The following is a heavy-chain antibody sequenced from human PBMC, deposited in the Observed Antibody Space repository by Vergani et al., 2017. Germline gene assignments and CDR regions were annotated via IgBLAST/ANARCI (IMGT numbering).Heavy chain of an antibody. Sequence: QVQLVESGGGVVQPGTSLRLSCVVSGFALNRHAMYWVRQAPGKGLEWVVGISFDGTNEYYPDLVKGRFTISRDIAKNTLDLQVRSLGLEDTGVYHCVRDRGLCAGGRCYTEAWDYWGQGTPVTVSS. CDR3: VRDRGLCAGGRCYTEAWDY. V-gene: IGHV3-30-3*01. J-gene: IGHJ4*02. CDR1: GFALNRHA. D-gene: IGHD2-2*02. CDR2: ISFDGTNE.